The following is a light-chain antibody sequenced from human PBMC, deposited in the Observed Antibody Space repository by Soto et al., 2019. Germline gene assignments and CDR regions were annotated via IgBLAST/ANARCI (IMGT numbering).Light chain of an antibody. CDR2: AAS. V-gene: IGKV1-39*01. CDR1: QSISSY. J-gene: IGKJ1*01. Sequence: DIQMTQSPSSLSASVGDRVTITCRASQSISSYLNWYQQKPGKAPKLLIYAASSLQSGVPSRFTGSGSGTDFTLTISSLQPEDFTPYYCQQSYSTPGVTFGQGTKVEIK. CDR3: QQSYSTPGVT.